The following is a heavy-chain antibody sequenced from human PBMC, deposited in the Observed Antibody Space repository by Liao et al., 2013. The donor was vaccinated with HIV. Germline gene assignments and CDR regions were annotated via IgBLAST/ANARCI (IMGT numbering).Heavy chain of an antibody. CDR1: GGSISSSSYY. V-gene: IGHV4-39*07. CDR2: IYYSGST. J-gene: IGHJ2*01. D-gene: IGHD2-2*01. Sequence: QLQLQESGPGLVKPSETLSLTCTVSGGSISSSSYYWGWIRQPPGKGLEWIGSIYYSGSTYYKSSLKSRVTISVDTSKNQFSLKLSSVTAADTAVYYCARVGAQLLDYWYFDLWGRGTLVTVSS. CDR3: ARVGAQLLDYWYFDL.